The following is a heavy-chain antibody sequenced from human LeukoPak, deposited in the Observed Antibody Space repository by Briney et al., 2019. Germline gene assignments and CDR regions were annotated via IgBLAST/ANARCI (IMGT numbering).Heavy chain of an antibody. CDR1: GGSISSYY. CDR2: IYYSGST. V-gene: IGHV4-59*01. D-gene: IGHD3-3*01. J-gene: IGHJ4*02. Sequence: PSETLSLTCTVSGGSISSYYWSWIRQPPGKGLEWIGYIYYSGSTNYNPSLKSRVTISVDTSKNQFSLKLSSVTAADTAVYYCARERSDYIDYWGQGTLVTVSS. CDR3: ARERSDYIDY.